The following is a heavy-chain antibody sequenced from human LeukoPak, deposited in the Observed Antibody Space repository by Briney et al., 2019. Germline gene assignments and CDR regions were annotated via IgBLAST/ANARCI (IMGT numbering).Heavy chain of an antibody. D-gene: IGHD3-22*01. V-gene: IGHV3-7*01. CDR1: GFTFSSYW. CDR2: IKQDGSEK. Sequence: PGGSLRLSCAASGFTFSSYWMSWVRQAPGKGLEWVANIKQDGSEKYYVDSVKGRFTISRDNAKNSLYLQMNSLSDEATAVYYCARKVVEFDYWGQGTLVTVSS. CDR3: ARKVVEFDY. J-gene: IGHJ4*02.